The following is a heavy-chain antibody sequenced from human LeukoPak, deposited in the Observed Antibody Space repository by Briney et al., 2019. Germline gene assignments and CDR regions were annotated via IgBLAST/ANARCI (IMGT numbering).Heavy chain of an antibody. D-gene: IGHD2-2*01. CDR1: GYTFTGYY. CDR2: INPNSGGT. CDR3: KMEGYCSSTSCNYYMDV. V-gene: IGHV1-2*02. J-gene: IGHJ6*03. Sequence: ASVKVSCKASGYTFTGYYMHWVRQAPGQGLEWMGWINPNSGGTNYAQKFQGRVTMTRDTSISTAYMELSRLRSDDTAVYYCKMEGYCSSTSCNYYMDVWGKGTTVTVSS.